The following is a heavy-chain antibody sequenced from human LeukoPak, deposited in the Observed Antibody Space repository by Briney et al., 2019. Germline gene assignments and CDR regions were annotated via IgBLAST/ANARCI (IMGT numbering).Heavy chain of an antibody. Sequence: GSLRLSCAASGFTFSSYAMSWVRQAPGKGLEWVSSISRSGDRTYYADSVKGRFTISRDNSKNTLNLQVSSLRGEDTAVYYCAKDHTYYDSPHAFDMWGQGTMVTVSS. CDR3: AKDHTYYDSPHAFDM. J-gene: IGHJ3*02. CDR2: ISRSGDRT. D-gene: IGHD3-22*01. V-gene: IGHV3-23*01. CDR1: GFTFSSYA.